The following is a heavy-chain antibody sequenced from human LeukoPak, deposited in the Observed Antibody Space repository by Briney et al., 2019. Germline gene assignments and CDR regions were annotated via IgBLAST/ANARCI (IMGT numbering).Heavy chain of an antibody. CDR2: IYHSGSA. Sequence: GSLRLSCAASGFTFSNAWMSWVRQPPGKGLEWIGEIYHSGSANYNPSLKSRVTISVDKSKNQFSLKLSSVTAADTAVYYCARVAAADYFDYWGQGTLVTVSS. V-gene: IGHV4-4*02. CDR3: ARVAAADYFDY. CDR1: GFTFSNAW. J-gene: IGHJ4*02. D-gene: IGHD6-13*01.